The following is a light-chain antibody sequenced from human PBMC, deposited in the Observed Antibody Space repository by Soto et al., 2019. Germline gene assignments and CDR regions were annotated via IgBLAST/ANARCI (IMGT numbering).Light chain of an antibody. V-gene: IGLV2-14*01. CDR3: SSYTSRSSSTYV. J-gene: IGLJ1*01. CDR2: DVS. Sequence: QSALTQPASVSGSPGQSITISCTGTSSDVGGYNYVSWYQQHPGKAPKLMIYDVSNRPSGVSNRFSGSKSGNTASLTISRLQAEDEADYYCSSYTSRSSSTYVFGTGTKLTVL. CDR1: SSDVGGYNY.